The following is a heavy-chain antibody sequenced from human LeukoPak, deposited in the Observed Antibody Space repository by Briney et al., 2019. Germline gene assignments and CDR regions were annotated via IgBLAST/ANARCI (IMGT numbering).Heavy chain of an antibody. Sequence: PSETLSLTCAVYGGSFSGYYWSWIRQPPGEGLEWIGEINHSGSTNYNPSLKSRVTMSVDTSKNQFSLKLSSVTAADTAVYYCARGPRSSDWYSIDYWGQGTLVTVSS. J-gene: IGHJ4*02. D-gene: IGHD6-19*01. CDR1: GGSFSGYY. CDR3: ARGPRSSDWYSIDY. V-gene: IGHV4-34*01. CDR2: INHSGST.